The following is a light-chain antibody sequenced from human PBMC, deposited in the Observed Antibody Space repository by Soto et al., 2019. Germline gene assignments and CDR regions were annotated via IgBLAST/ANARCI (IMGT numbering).Light chain of an antibody. CDR2: GAS. Sequence: EIVLTQSPGTLSLSPGESATLSCRASQSLNSNFLAWYQQKPGQAPRLLIYGASSRATGIPDRFSGGGSGTDFTLTISRLEPEDFAVYYCQQYGSSSPTTFGQGTRLEIE. J-gene: IGKJ5*01. CDR1: QSLNSNF. V-gene: IGKV3-20*01. CDR3: QQYGSSSPTT.